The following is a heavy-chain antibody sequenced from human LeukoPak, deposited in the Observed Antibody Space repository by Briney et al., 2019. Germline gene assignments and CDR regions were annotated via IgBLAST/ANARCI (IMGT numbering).Heavy chain of an antibody. V-gene: IGHV3-21*01. J-gene: IGHJ5*02. CDR3: ARSWLPSDNWFDP. Sequence: GGSLRLSCAASGFTFNSYSMNWVRQAPGKGLEWVSSISSSSSYIYYADSVKGRFTISRDNAKNSLYLQMNSLRAEDTAVYYCARSWLPSDNWFDPWGQGTLVTVSS. CDR2: ISSSSSYI. D-gene: IGHD3-9*01. CDR1: GFTFNSYS.